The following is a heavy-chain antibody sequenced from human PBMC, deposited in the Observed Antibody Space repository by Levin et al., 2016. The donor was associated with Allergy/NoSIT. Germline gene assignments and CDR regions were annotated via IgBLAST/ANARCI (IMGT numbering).Heavy chain of an antibody. Sequence: GGSLRLSCKGSGYSFTSNWIGWVRQMPGKGLEWMGIIYPGDSDTRYSPSFQGQVTISADKSISTAYLQWSSLKASDTAMYYCARPVKQLGNIDYWGQGTVVTVSS. CDR1: GYSFTSNW. V-gene: IGHV5-51*01. CDR3: ARPVKQLGNIDY. J-gene: IGHJ4*02. CDR2: IYPGDSDT. D-gene: IGHD4-23*01.